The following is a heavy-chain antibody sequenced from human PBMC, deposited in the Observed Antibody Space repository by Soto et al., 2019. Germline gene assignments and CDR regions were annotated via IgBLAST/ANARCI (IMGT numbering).Heavy chain of an antibody. CDR1: VFTFSRYA. CDR2: ISGSGGST. V-gene: IGHV3-23*01. J-gene: IGHJ4*02. Sequence: GGSLRLSCAASVFTFSRYAMSWFRQAPGKGLEWVSAISGSGGSTYYADSVKDRFTISRDNSKNTLYLQMNSLRAEDTAVYYCAKGVDIVATDQFDYWGQGTLVTVSS. D-gene: IGHD5-12*01. CDR3: AKGVDIVATDQFDY.